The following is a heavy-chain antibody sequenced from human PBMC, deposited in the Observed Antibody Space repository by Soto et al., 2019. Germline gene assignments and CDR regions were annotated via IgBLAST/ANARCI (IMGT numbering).Heavy chain of an antibody. CDR2: INHSGTT. CDR1: GGSISSGGYY. V-gene: IGHV4-31*03. CDR3: ARGWGRIFDY. D-gene: IGHD7-27*01. Sequence: PSETLSLTCTFSGGSISSGGYYWSWIRQHPGKGLEWIGYINHSGTTNYNPSLKSRVTISVDTSKNQFSLKLSSVSAADTAVYYCARGWGRIFDYWGQGTLVTVSS. J-gene: IGHJ4*02.